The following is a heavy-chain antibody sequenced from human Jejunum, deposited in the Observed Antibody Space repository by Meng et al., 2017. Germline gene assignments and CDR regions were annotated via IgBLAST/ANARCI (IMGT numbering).Heavy chain of an antibody. Sequence: EVQLVESGGGLVKPGECLRLSCTASGFTFSDYSMNWVRQAPGKGLEWVSSISSSTSSYIYDADSVKGRFTISRDNAKNSLYLQMNSLRAEDTAVYFCARVKSGSYPPYYFDFWGQGTLVTVSS. CDR2: ISSSTSSYI. J-gene: IGHJ4*02. D-gene: IGHD1-26*01. CDR3: ARVKSGSYPPYYFDF. CDR1: GFTFSDYS. V-gene: IGHV3-21*01.